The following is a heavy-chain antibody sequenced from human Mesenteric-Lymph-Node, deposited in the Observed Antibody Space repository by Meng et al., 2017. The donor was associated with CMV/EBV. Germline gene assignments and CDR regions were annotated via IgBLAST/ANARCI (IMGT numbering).Heavy chain of an antibody. V-gene: IGHV4-59*01. J-gene: IGHJ4*02. CDR3: ARAGRKPNFDY. CDR1: GGSISSYY. Sequence: SETLSLTCTVSGGSISSYYWNWIRQPPGQGLEWIGYSYYTGSTNYNPSLKSRLTISVDTSKDQSSLNLTSVTAADTAVYYCARAGRKPNFDYWGQGTLVTVSS. CDR2: SYYTGST.